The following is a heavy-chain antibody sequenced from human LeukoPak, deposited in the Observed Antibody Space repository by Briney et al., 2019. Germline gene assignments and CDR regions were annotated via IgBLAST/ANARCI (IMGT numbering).Heavy chain of an antibody. Sequence: GSSVKVSCKASGGTFSSYAISWVRRAPGQGLEWMGGIIPIFGTANYAQKFQGRVTITADESTSTAYMELSSLRSEDTAVYYCARDGGIGSSSWMDNWFDPWGQGTLVTVSS. CDR3: ARDGGIGSSSWMDNWFDP. V-gene: IGHV1-69*01. D-gene: IGHD6-13*01. CDR1: GGTFSSYA. CDR2: IIPIFGTA. J-gene: IGHJ5*02.